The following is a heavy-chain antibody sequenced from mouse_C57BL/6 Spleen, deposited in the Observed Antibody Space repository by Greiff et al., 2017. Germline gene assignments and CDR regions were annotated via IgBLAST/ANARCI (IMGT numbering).Heavy chain of an antibody. CDR2: ISSGSSTI. J-gene: IGHJ1*03. Sequence: EVKLMESGGGLVKPGGSLKLSCAASGFTFSDYGMHWVRQAPEKGLEWVAYISSGSSTIYYADTVKGRFTISRDNAKNTLFLQMTSLRSEDTAMYYCARDLYYGSSYGWYFDVWGTGTTVTVSS. D-gene: IGHD1-1*01. CDR1: GFTFSDYG. V-gene: IGHV5-17*01. CDR3: ARDLYYGSSYGWYFDV.